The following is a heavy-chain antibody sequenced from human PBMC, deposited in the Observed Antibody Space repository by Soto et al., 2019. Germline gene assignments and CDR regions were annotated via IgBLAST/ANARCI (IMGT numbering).Heavy chain of an antibody. Sequence: SETLSLTCAVSGGSISSSNCWSWVRQPPGKGLEWIGEIYHSVSNNYNPSLKSRVTISVEKSKNQFSLKLRSVTAADTAVYYFSTSQYDFWSGYFTRDYYYGMDVSGQGNTVTVSS. D-gene: IGHD3-3*01. CDR1: GGSISSSNC. CDR3: STSQYDFWSGYFTRDYYYGMDV. CDR2: IYHSVSN. V-gene: IGHV4-4*02. J-gene: IGHJ6*02.